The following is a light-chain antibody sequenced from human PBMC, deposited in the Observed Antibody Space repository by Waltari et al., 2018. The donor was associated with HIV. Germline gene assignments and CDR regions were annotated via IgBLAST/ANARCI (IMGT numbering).Light chain of an antibody. J-gene: IGLJ2*01. CDR1: RLGHKH. CDR3: QAWDSNFSI. Sequence: SYELTQPPSVSVSPGQTASIPCSGDRLGHKHASWYQKKPGQSPVVVIYQDTKRPSGIPERVSGSNSGNTATLTITGTQAMDEAVYYCQAWDSNFSIFGGGTKLTVL. CDR2: QDT. V-gene: IGLV3-1*01.